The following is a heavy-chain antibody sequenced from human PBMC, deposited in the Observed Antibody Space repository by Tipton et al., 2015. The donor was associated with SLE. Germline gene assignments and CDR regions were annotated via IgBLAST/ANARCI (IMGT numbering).Heavy chain of an antibody. CDR2: IFYSGST. V-gene: IGHV4-61*01. Sequence: TLSLTCTVSGYSISSNYYWNWIRQPPGKGLEWIGYIFYSGSTNYNPSLKSRVTISVDTSKNQFSLKLKSVTAADSAVYYCARERYCSGASCYAPDYWGQGTLVTVSS. D-gene: IGHD2-2*01. J-gene: IGHJ4*02. CDR3: ARERYCSGASCYAPDY. CDR1: GYSISSNYY.